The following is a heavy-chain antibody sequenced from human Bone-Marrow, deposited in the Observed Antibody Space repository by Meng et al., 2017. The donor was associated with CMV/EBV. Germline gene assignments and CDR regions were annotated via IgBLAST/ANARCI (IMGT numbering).Heavy chain of an antibody. CDR2: ISANNGNT. CDR3: ARDLTSNSPEIFAY. CDR1: GYTFRNYG. D-gene: IGHD2-2*01. V-gene: IGHV1-18*01. J-gene: IGHJ4*02. Sequence: ASVKVSCKTSGYTFRNYGISWVRQAPGQGLEWMGWISANNGNTRYAQNLQGRVTMTTDTSTNTAYMELRSLRSDDTAVYYCARDLTSNSPEIFAYWGQGNRVNGAS.